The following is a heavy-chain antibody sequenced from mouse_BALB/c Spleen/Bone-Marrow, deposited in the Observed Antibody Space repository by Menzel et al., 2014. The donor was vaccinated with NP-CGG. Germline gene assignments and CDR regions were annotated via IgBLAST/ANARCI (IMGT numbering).Heavy chain of an antibody. J-gene: IGHJ3*01. Sequence: VHLVESGGDLVKPGGSLKLSCAASGFTFSSYGMSWVRQTPDKRLEWVATISSGGSYTYYPDSVKGRFTISRDNAENTLYLQMSSLKSEDTAMYYCARPYDFGAWFAYWGQGTLVTVSA. CDR1: GFTFSSYG. V-gene: IGHV5-6*01. CDR2: ISSGGSYT. D-gene: IGHD2-4*01. CDR3: ARPYDFGAWFAY.